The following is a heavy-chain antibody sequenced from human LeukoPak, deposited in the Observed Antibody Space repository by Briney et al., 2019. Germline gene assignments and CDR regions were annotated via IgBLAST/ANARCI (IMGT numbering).Heavy chain of an antibody. Sequence: PSETLSLTCIISGASISNDGYYWNWVRQLPGKGLEWIGYIYYSGATTYKPFLKSRVTILVDTSKNQFSLGLSSVTAADTAVYYCARGRYYGFSGDSWGQGILVTVSS. J-gene: IGHJ4*02. D-gene: IGHD3-10*01. CDR3: ARGRYYGFSGDS. CDR1: GASISNDGYY. CDR2: IYYSGAT. V-gene: IGHV4-31*03.